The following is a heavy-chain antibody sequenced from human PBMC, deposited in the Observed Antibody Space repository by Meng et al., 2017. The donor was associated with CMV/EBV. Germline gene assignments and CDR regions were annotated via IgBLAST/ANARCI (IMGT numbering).Heavy chain of an antibody. V-gene: IGHV1-69*05. J-gene: IGHJ4*02. Sequence: SVKVSCKASGGTFSSYAISWVRQAPGQGLEWMGGIIPIFGTANYAQKFQGRVTITTDESTSTAYMELSGLRSEDTAVYYCAREGRAGGSYYSFDYWGQGTQVTVSS. CDR1: GGTFSSYA. D-gene: IGHD1-26*01. CDR2: IIPIFGTA. CDR3: AREGRAGGSYYSFDY.